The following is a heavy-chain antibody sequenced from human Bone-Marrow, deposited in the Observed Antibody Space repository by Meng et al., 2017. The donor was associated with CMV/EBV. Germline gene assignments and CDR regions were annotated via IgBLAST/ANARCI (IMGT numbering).Heavy chain of an antibody. CDR3: ASRHTGVHPY. J-gene: IGHJ4*02. V-gene: IGHV3-23*01. CDR2: ISSSGDST. Sequence: GEFQMISCAASGFTFSSYVMNWVRQAPGKGLEWVSSISSSGDSTYYADSVKGRFTISRNNSKTSLYLQMNSLRAEDTAVYHCASRHTGVHPYWGQGTLVTVSS. D-gene: IGHD2-8*02. CDR1: GFTFSSYV.